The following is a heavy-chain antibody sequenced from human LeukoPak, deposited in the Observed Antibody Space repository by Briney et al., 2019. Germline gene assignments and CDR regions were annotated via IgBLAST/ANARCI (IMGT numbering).Heavy chain of an antibody. J-gene: IGHJ4*02. CDR1: GGSISSSSYY. CDR3: ARHEDSGYDIDY. CDR2: IYYSGST. V-gene: IGHV4-39*01. D-gene: IGHD5-12*01. Sequence: SETLSLTCTVSGGSISSSSYYWGWIRQPPGKGLERIGSIYYSGSTYYNPSLKSRVTISVDTSKNQFSLKLSSVTAADTAVYYCARHEDSGYDIDYWGQGTLVTVSS.